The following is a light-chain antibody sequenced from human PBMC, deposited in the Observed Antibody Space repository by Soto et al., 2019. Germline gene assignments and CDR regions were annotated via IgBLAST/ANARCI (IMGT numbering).Light chain of an antibody. Sequence: DIQMTQSPSTLSASVGDRVTITCRASQSISSWLAWYQQKPGKAPNLLIYKASSLESGVPSRFSGSGSGTAFTLTNSRLQPDDLATYYCQQHNSYPLTFGGGTKVEIK. V-gene: IGKV1-5*03. CDR3: QQHNSYPLT. CDR1: QSISSW. CDR2: KAS. J-gene: IGKJ4*01.